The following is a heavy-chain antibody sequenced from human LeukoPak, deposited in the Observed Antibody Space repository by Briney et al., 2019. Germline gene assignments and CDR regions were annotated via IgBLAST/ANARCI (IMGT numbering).Heavy chain of an antibody. CDR1: GFTFSSYG. CDR3: AKGGLRGGTYNDDF. Sequence: GGSLRLSCAASGFTFSSYGMHWVRQAPGKGLEWVASIRYDGSNKYYADSVKGRFTISRDNSKNTLYLQMNSLRAEDTAVYYCAKGGLRGGTYNDDFWGQGTLVTVSS. D-gene: IGHD3-16*01. CDR2: IRYDGSNK. V-gene: IGHV3-30*02. J-gene: IGHJ4*02.